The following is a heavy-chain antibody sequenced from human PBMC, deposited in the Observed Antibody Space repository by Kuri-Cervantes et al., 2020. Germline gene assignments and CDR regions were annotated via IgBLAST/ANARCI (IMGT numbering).Heavy chain of an antibody. Sequence: LSLTCAASGFTFSSYEMNWVRQAPGKGLEWVSYISSSGSTIYYADSVKGRFTISRDNAKNLLYLQMNSLRAEDTAVYYCARGGYGSGSYYHYYYYYYYMDVWGKGTTVTVSS. CDR2: ISSSGSTI. D-gene: IGHD3-10*01. CDR3: ARGGYGSGSYYHYYYYYYYMDV. J-gene: IGHJ6*03. CDR1: GFTFSSYE. V-gene: IGHV3-48*03.